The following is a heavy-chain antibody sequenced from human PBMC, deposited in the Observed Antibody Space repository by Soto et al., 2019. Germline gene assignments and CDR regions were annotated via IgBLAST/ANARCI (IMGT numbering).Heavy chain of an antibody. Sequence: PSETLSLTCTVSGGSISSYYWSWIRQPPGKGLEWIGYIYYSGSTNYNPSLKSRVTISVNTSKNQFSLKLSSVTAADTAVYYCASLSTGKVDIVATDHYYYYYGMDVWGQGTTVTVSS. CDR3: ASLSTGKVDIVATDHYYYYYGMDV. J-gene: IGHJ6*02. V-gene: IGHV4-59*08. CDR2: IYYSGST. D-gene: IGHD5-12*01. CDR1: GGSISSYY.